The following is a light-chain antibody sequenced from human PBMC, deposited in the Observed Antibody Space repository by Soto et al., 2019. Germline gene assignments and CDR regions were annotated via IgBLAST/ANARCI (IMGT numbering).Light chain of an antibody. CDR2: DVS. Sequence: QSALTQPASVSGSPGQSITISCTGTSSDVGGYNYVSWYQQHPGKAPKLMIYDVSNRPSGVSNRFSASKSGNTASLTISGLQAEDVADYYCTSYTSSSTLCFGTGTKVTVL. CDR3: TSYTSSSTLC. CDR1: SSDVGGYNY. V-gene: IGLV2-14*01. J-gene: IGLJ1*01.